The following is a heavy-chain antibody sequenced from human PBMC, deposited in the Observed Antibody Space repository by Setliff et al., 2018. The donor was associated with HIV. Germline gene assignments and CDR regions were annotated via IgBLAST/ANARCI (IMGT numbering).Heavy chain of an antibody. D-gene: IGHD2-2*01. CDR2: IYTSGST. CDR1: GGSISSGIYY. CDR3: ARGRWIRVSAAIMYYYYYMDV. Sequence: SETLSLTCTVSGGSISSGIYYWSWIRQPAGKGLEWIGRIYTSGSTKYNPSLESRVTFSIDTSENQFSLRLASVTAADTAVYYCARGRWIRVSAAIMYYYYYMDVWGRGTTVTVSS. V-gene: IGHV4-61*02. J-gene: IGHJ6*03.